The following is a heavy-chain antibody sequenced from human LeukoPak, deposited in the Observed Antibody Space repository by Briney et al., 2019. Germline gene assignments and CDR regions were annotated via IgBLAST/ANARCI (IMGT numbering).Heavy chain of an antibody. CDR3: AKGAYYYDSRGYYWGAFDI. Sequence: GGSLRLSCAASGFTFDDYAMHWVRQAPGKGLEWVSGISWNSGSIGYADSVKGRFTISRDNAKNSLYLQMNSLRAEDMALYYCAKGAYYYDSRGYYWGAFDIWGQGTMVTVSS. CDR2: ISWNSGSI. D-gene: IGHD3-22*01. J-gene: IGHJ3*02. CDR1: GFTFDDYA. V-gene: IGHV3-9*03.